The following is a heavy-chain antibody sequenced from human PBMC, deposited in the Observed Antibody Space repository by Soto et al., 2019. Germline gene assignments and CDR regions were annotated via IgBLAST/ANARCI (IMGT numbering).Heavy chain of an antibody. D-gene: IGHD2-15*01. V-gene: IGHV4-39*01. Sequence: QLQLQESGPGLVKPSETLSLTCTVSGDSIITGGYYWGWIRQPPGKGLEWIGNIQYSATASYSPSLKRRVTTSVGTSNTQFSLNLTSVTAADTAVYICVGGFPWVGFDYWGQGTLVTVSS. CDR3: VGGFPWVGFDY. CDR2: IQYSATA. CDR1: GDSIITGGYY. J-gene: IGHJ4*02.